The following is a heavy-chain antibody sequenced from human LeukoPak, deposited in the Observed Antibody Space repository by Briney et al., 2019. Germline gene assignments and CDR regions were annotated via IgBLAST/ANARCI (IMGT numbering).Heavy chain of an antibody. Sequence: GGSLRLSCAASGFTFSSYAMHWVRQAPGKGLEWVSAISGSGGSTYYADSVKGRFTISRDNSKNTLYLQMNSLRAEDTAVYYCAKEPYDSSVYYEPTFDYWGQGTLVTVSS. CDR1: GFTFSSYA. V-gene: IGHV3-23*01. CDR2: ISGSGGST. D-gene: IGHD3-22*01. J-gene: IGHJ4*02. CDR3: AKEPYDSSVYYEPTFDY.